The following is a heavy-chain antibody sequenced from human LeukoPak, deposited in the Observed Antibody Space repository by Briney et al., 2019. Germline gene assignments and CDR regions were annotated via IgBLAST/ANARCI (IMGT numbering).Heavy chain of an antibody. V-gene: IGHV3-21*01. D-gene: IGHD6-6*01. CDR1: GFTFSSHS. J-gene: IGHJ4*02. Sequence: GGSLRLSCAASGFTFSSHSMNWVRQAPGKGMEWVSSISSSSSYIYYADSVKGRFTISRDNAKNSLYLQMNSLRAEDTAVYYCARDWPGGAARARVFDYWGQGTLVTVSS. CDR3: ARDWPGGAARARVFDY. CDR2: ISSSSSYI.